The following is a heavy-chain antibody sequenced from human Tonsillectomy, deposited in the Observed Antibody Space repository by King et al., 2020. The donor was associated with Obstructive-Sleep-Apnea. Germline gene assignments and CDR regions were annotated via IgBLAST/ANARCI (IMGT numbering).Heavy chain of an antibody. J-gene: IGHJ4*02. CDR1: GGTFSSYA. V-gene: IGHV1-69*09. CDR2: IIPILGIA. Sequence: QLVQSGAEVKKPGSSVKVSCKASGGTFSSYAISWVRQAPGQGLEWMGRIIPILGIANYAQKFQGRDTITADKSTSTAYMELSSLRSEDTAVYYCARSYYYDSSGYLDYWGQGTLVTVSS. CDR3: ARSYYYDSSGYLDY. D-gene: IGHD3-22*01.